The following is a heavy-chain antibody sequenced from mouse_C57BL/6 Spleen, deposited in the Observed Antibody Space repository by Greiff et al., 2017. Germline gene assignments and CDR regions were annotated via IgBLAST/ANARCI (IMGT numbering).Heavy chain of an antibody. D-gene: IGHD3-2*02. CDR2: IYPGSGST. CDR3: ARAGEDSSGYAY. CDR1: GYTFTSYW. V-gene: IGHV1-55*01. J-gene: IGHJ3*01. Sequence: VQLQQPGAELVKPGASVKMSCKASGYTFTSYWITWVKQRPGQGLEWIGDIYPGSGSTNYNEKFKSKATLTVDTSSSTAYMPLSALTSSVSAVSYCARAGEDSSGYAYWGQGTLVTVSA.